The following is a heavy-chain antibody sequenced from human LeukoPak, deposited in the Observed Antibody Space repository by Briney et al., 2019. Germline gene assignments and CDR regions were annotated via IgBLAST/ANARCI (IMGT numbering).Heavy chain of an antibody. J-gene: IGHJ4*02. Sequence: PGGSLRLSCAASGFTFTYAYMSWVRQAPGRGLEWVSYISSGSSPIFYADSVKGRFTISRDNAKSSLYLQMNSLRDEDTAVYYCARARELDYWGQGTLVTVSS. CDR3: ARARELDY. CDR2: ISSGSSPI. CDR1: GFTFTYAY. D-gene: IGHD1-7*01. V-gene: IGHV3-48*02.